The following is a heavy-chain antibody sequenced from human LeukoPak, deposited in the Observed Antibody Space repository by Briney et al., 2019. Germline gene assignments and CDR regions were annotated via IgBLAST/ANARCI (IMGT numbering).Heavy chain of an antibody. J-gene: IGHJ4*02. D-gene: IGHD6-6*01. CDR1: GFTFSKYA. CDR2: ISDEVSRQ. CDR3: VKDRPGPYPLDY. Sequence: GRSLRLSCAATGFTFSKYAIHWGRQAPGKVREWVAFISDEVSRQHYADSVKGRFTIYRDNSKHTLNLQINSLSAEDPAVYYCVKDRPGPYPLDYWGQGALVPVSS. V-gene: IGHV3-30-3*01.